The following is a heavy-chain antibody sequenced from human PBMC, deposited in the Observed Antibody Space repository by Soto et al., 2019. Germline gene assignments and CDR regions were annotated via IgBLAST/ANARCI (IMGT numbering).Heavy chain of an antibody. Sequence: GGSLRLSCAASGFTFSDYYMSWIRQAPGKGLEWVSYISSSGSTIYYADSVKGRFTISRDNAKNSLYLQMNSLRAEDTAVYYCARDVTYGSGSYIFYYYYMDVWGQGTTVTVSS. V-gene: IGHV3-11*01. J-gene: IGHJ6*03. CDR2: ISSSGSTI. D-gene: IGHD3-10*01. CDR3: ARDVTYGSGSYIFYYYYMDV. CDR1: GFTFSDYY.